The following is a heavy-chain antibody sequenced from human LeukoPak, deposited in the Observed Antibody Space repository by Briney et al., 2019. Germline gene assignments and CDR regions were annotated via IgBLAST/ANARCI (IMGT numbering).Heavy chain of an antibody. D-gene: IGHD6-6*01. CDR2: INSDGSIT. Sequence: GGSLRLSCAASGFTFSNYWMHWVRQAPGKGLVWVSRINSDGSITNYADSVKGRFTVSRDDAKNTLYLQMNSLGAEDTAVYYCATTAYSTSSLGFWGQGTLVTVSS. CDR1: GFTFSNYW. V-gene: IGHV3-74*01. J-gene: IGHJ4*02. CDR3: ATTAYSTSSLGF.